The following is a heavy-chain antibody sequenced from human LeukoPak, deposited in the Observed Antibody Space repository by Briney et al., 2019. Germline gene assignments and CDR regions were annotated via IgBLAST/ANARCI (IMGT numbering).Heavy chain of an antibody. V-gene: IGHV1-2*06. CDR2: INPNSGDT. D-gene: IGHD2-2*01. CDR3: ARDYRSSTSCLFDY. J-gene: IGHJ4*02. Sequence: ASVKVSCKASGYTFTGYHMHWVRQAPGQGLEWMGRINPNSGDTNYAQKFQGRVTMTRDTSISTAYMELSRLRSDDTAVYYCARDYRSSTSCLFDYWGQGTLVTVSS. CDR1: GYTFTGYH.